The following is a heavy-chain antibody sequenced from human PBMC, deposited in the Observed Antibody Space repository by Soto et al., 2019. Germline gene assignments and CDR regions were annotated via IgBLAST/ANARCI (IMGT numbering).Heavy chain of an antibody. CDR1: GYTFTSYA. Sequence: QDQLVQSGAEVKKPGASVKVSCKASGYTFTSYAMHWVRQAPGQRLEWMGWINAGNGNTKYSQKFQGRVTITRDTSASTAYMELSSLRSEDTAVYYCAGAELATIYVAEYFQHWGQGTLVTVSS. D-gene: IGHD5-12*01. J-gene: IGHJ1*01. CDR3: AGAELATIYVAEYFQH. V-gene: IGHV1-3*01. CDR2: INAGNGNT.